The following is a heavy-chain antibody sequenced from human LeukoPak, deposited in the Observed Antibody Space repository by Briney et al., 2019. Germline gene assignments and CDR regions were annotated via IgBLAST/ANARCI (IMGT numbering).Heavy chain of an antibody. CDR3: ARDEWIAARLPPLTD. D-gene: IGHD6-6*01. V-gene: IGHV1-2*02. CDR2: INPNSGGT. Sequence: GASVKVSCKASGYTFTGYYMHWVRQAPGQGLEWMGWINPNSGGTNYAQKFQGRVTMTRDTSISTAYMELSRLRSDDTAVYYCARDEWIAARLPPLTDWGQGTLVTVSS. J-gene: IGHJ4*02. CDR1: GYTFTGYY.